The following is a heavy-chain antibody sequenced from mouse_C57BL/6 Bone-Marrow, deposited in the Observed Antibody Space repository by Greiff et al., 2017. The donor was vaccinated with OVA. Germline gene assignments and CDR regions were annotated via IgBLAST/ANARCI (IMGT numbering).Heavy chain of an antibody. CDR2: INPNNGGT. V-gene: IGHV1-18*01. Sequence: EVQLQESGPELVKPGASVKIPCKASGYTFTDYNMDWVKQSHGKSLEWIGDINPNNGGTIYNQKFKGKATLTVDKSSSTAYMELRSLTSEDTAVYYCARYHYYGSSYLWYFDVWGTGTTVTVSS. J-gene: IGHJ1*03. D-gene: IGHD1-1*01. CDR1: GYTFTDYN. CDR3: ARYHYYGSSYLWYFDV.